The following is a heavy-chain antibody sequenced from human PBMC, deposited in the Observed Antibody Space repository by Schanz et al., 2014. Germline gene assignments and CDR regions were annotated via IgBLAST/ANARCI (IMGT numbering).Heavy chain of an antibody. V-gene: IGHV1-69*02. Sequence: QLQLVQSGAEVKKPGSSVKVSCKLSGGTFSSYTISWMRQAPGQGLEWMGRIIPILGIANYAQKFQGRVTITADKSTSTASMELSSLRSEDTALYYCTRGGYSYALSAFDIWGQGTMVTVSS. CDR3: TRGGYSYALSAFDI. J-gene: IGHJ3*02. CDR1: GGTFSSYT. CDR2: IIPILGIA. D-gene: IGHD5-18*01.